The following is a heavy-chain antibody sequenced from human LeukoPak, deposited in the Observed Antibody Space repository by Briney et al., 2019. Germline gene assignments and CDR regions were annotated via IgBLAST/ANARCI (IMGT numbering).Heavy chain of an antibody. J-gene: IGHJ4*02. Sequence: PGGSLRLSCAASGFTFSSYGMSWVRQAPGKGLEWVSSISSSSSYIYYADSVKGRFTISRDNAKNSLYLQMNSLRAEDTAVYYCAREAPGGYLDYWGQGTLVTVSS. V-gene: IGHV3-21*01. CDR2: ISSSSSYI. CDR3: AREAPGGYLDY. D-gene: IGHD2-15*01. CDR1: GFTFSSYG.